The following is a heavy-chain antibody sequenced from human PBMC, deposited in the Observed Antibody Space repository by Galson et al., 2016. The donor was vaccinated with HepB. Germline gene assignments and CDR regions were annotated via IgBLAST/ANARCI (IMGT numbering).Heavy chain of an antibody. CDR1: GGSISSTSYY. Sequence: SETLSLTCTVSGGSISSTSYYWGWIRQSPRTGLQWIGSIYYTGSTYYNPSLKSRVAMALGTSKNQFSLNLTSVTAADTSIYYCARARTAGDYIDAFDIWGQGTMVTVSS. CDR3: ARARTAGDYIDAFDI. CDR2: IYYTGST. D-gene: IGHD4-17*01. V-gene: IGHV4-39*07. J-gene: IGHJ3*02.